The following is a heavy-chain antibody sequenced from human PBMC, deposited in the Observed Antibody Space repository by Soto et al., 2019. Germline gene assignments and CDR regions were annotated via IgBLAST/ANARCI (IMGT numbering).Heavy chain of an antibody. CDR1: GFTFSSYA. D-gene: IGHD6-19*01. V-gene: IGHV3-23*01. CDR3: AEDKGQWLVQKGHFYGMDV. Sequence: EVQLLESGGGLVQPGGSLRLSCAASGFTFSSYAMSWVRQAPGKGLEWVSTISGSGGSTYYTDSVKGRFTISRDNSKNTLYLQMNSLRAEDTAVYYCAEDKGQWLVQKGHFYGMDVWGQGTTVTVSS. CDR2: ISGSGGST. J-gene: IGHJ6*02.